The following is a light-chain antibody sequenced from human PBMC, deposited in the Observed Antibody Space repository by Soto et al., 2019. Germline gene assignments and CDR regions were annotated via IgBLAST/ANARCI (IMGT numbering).Light chain of an antibody. V-gene: IGKV4-1*01. CDR1: QSILYSSNNKNY. Sequence: DIVMTQSPDSLAVSLGERATINCKSSQSILYSSNNKNYLAWYQQKPGQPPKLLIQWASTRESGVPDRFSGSGSGTDFTLTISSLQADDVAVYYCQQHYNTPPTFGGGTKVEIK. CDR3: QQHYNTPPT. J-gene: IGKJ4*01. CDR2: WAS.